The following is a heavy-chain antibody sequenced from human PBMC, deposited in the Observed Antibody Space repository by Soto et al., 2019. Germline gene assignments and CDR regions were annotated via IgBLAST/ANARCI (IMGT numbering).Heavy chain of an antibody. CDR3: AKGVIFGVVIPSDY. CDR2: ISDDGKNK. CDR1: GLTFSSYG. Sequence: GGSLRLSCAASGLTFSSYGMHWVRQAPGKGLEWVAVISDDGKNKYYGDSVKGRSTISRDNSKNTLYLQVNSLRVEDTAVYYCAKGVIFGVVIPSDYWGQGTLGTVSS. V-gene: IGHV3-30*18. J-gene: IGHJ4*02. D-gene: IGHD3-3*01.